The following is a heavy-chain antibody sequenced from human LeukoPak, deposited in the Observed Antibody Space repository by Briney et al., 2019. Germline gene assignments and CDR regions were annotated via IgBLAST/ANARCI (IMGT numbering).Heavy chain of an antibody. D-gene: IGHD5-24*01. Sequence: GGSLRLSCAASGFSFSSYWMNWVRQAPGKGLEWVANIKQDGSEKYYVDSVKGRFTISRDNAKNSLYVQMTSLRAEDTAVYYCARGGRWLQGVFDLWGRGTLVTVSS. CDR1: GFSFSSYW. J-gene: IGHJ2*01. CDR3: ARGGRWLQGVFDL. CDR2: IKQDGSEK. V-gene: IGHV3-7*01.